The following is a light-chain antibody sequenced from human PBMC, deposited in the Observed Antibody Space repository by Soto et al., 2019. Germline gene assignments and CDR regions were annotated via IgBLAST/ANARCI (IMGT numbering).Light chain of an antibody. Sequence: EIVLTQSPGTLSVSPGERATVSCRASQTVSSGFLAWYQQKVGQAPRLLIYGASSRATGIPDRFSGSGSGTDFTLTISRLEPEDFAVYYCQQYGSSPMYSFGQGTKLEIK. CDR3: QQYGSSPMYS. V-gene: IGKV3-20*01. CDR1: QTVSSGF. J-gene: IGKJ2*03. CDR2: GAS.